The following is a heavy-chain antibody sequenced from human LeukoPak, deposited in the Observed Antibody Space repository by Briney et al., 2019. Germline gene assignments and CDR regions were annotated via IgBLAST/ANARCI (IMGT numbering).Heavy chain of an antibody. CDR2: IYTTGTT. D-gene: IGHD6-6*01. J-gene: IGHJ4*02. V-gene: IGHV4-4*09. CDR3: ARHGGYSSSAAY. CDR1: GGSISGYY. Sequence: SETLSLTCTVSGGSISGYYWSWIRQPPGKGLEWIRYIYTTGTTNYNLSLKSRVTISVDTSKNQFSLKLNSVTAADTAVYYCARHGGYSSSAAYWGQGALVTVSS.